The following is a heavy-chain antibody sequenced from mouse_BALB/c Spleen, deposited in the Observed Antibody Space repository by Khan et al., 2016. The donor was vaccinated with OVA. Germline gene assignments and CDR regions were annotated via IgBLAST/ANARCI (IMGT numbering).Heavy chain of an antibody. CDR1: GYSITSGSA. D-gene: IGHD1-1*01. Sequence: EVQLQESGPGLVKPSQSLSLTCTVTGYSITSGSAWNWIWQFPVNKLEWMGYISYSGGTSYNPSLKSRISITRDTSKNQFFLQLNSVTTEDTATYHCARGNDYGYYFDYWGQGTTLTVSA. CDR3: ARGNDYGYYFDY. J-gene: IGHJ2*01. CDR2: ISYSGGT. V-gene: IGHV3-2*02.